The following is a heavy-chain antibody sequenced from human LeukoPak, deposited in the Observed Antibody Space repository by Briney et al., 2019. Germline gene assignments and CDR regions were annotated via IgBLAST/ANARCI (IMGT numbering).Heavy chain of an antibody. CDR2: INPNSGGT. CDR1: GYTFTGYY. D-gene: IGHD3-9*01. Sequence: GASVKVSCKASGYTFTGYYMHWVRQAPGQGLEWMGWINPNSGGTNYAQKFQGRVTMTRDTSISTAYMELSRLRSDDTAVYYCARDNWDILTGYYRFRSDNWFDPWGRGTLVTVSS. V-gene: IGHV1-2*02. J-gene: IGHJ5*02. CDR3: ARDNWDILTGYYRFRSDNWFDP.